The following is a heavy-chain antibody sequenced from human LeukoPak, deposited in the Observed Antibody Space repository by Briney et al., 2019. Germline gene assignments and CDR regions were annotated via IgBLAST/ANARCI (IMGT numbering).Heavy chain of an antibody. D-gene: IGHD3-10*01. V-gene: IGHV3-30*02. J-gene: IGHJ4*02. Sequence: GGSLRLSCVASGFIFSSSVMHWVRQAPGKGLEWVAFIRKDGSTKYYADSVKGRFTISRDNSKNTVYLQMSSLGAEDTAVYYCAKGYSYGFDYWGQGTLVTVS. CDR3: AKGYSYGFDY. CDR1: GFIFSSSV. CDR2: IRKDGSTK.